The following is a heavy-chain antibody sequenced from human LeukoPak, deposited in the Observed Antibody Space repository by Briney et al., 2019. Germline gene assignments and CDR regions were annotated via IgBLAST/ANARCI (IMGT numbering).Heavy chain of an antibody. J-gene: IGHJ4*02. CDR1: GGSISGYY. CDR3: ARGPRIAARTFDY. V-gene: IGHV4-34*01. CDR2: INHSGST. Sequence: SETLPLTCAVYGGSISGYYWSWIRQPPGKGLEWIGEINHSGSTNYNPSLKSRVTISVDTSENQFSLKLSSVTAADTAVYYCARGPRIAARTFDYWGQGTLVTVSS. D-gene: IGHD6-6*01.